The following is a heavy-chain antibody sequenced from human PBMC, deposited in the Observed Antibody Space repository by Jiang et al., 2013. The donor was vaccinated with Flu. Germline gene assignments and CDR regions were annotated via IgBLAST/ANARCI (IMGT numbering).Heavy chain of an antibody. CDR3: ATTHGGYSSGWYLGGRGSDGQVLDY. CDR2: FDPEDGET. J-gene: IGHJ4*02. Sequence: SGAEVKKPGASVKVSCKVSGYTLTELSMHWVRQAPGKGLEWMGGFDPEDGETIYAQKFQGRVTMTEDTSTDTAYMELSSLRSEDTAVYYCATTHGGYSSGWYLGGRGSDGQVLDYWGQGTLVTVSS. D-gene: IGHD6-19*01. V-gene: IGHV1-24*01. CDR1: GYTLTELS.